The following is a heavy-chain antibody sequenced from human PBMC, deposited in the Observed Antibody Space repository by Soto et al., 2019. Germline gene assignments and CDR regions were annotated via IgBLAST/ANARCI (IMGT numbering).Heavy chain of an antibody. D-gene: IGHD1-26*01. CDR3: AKDQLELLLDYYYGMDV. J-gene: IGHJ6*02. CDR1: GFTFSSYA. V-gene: IGHV3-23*01. CDR2: ISGSGGST. Sequence: GGSLRLSCAASGFTFSSYAMSWVRQAPGKGLEWVSAISGSGGSTYYVDSVKGRFTISRDNSKNTLYLQMNSLRAEDTAVYYCAKDQLELLLDYYYGMDVWGQGTTVTVSS.